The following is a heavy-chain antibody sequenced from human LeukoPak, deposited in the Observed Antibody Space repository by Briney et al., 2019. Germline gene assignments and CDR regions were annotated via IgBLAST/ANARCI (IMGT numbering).Heavy chain of an antibody. CDR3: TKGTERTTAAHD. V-gene: IGHV4-4*07. J-gene: IGHJ4*02. CDR1: GASISPYR. CDR2: IFASGAT. D-gene: IGHD1-7*01. Sequence: SETLSLTCTVSGASISPYRWGWVRQPAGGGLEWIGRIFASGATDYNPSLRSRVTISVDTSNKQFSLMLTSVTAADTAVYFCTKGTERTTAAHDWGRGTLVTVSS.